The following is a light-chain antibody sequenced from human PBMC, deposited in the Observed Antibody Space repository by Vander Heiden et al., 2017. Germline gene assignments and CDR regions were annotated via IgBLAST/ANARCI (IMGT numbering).Light chain of an antibody. Sequence: DIVMTQFPDSLAVSPGATATINCQSSRGVLYSSNNQKYLAWYQQQPGQPPTLLIYAASTRASVVPDRFSGSSSGTDFTLTISSLQAEYVAVYYCQQYYSTPFTFGQGTRLEIK. CDR1: RGVLYSSNNQKY. CDR3: QQYYSTPFT. J-gene: IGKJ5*01. CDR2: AAS. V-gene: IGKV4-1*01.